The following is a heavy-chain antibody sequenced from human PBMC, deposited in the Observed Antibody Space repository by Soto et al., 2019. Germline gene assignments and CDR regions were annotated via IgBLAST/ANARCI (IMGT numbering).Heavy chain of an antibody. Sequence: VAVKVSCKASGYTFTSYGISWVRQAPGQGLEWMGWISAYNGNTNYAQKLQGRVTMTTDTSTSTAYMELRSLRSDDTAVYYCARDSPMVRGVMGRFDPWGQGTLVTVSS. CDR2: ISAYNGNT. D-gene: IGHD3-10*01. V-gene: IGHV1-18*01. CDR3: ARDSPMVRGVMGRFDP. CDR1: GYTFTSYG. J-gene: IGHJ5*02.